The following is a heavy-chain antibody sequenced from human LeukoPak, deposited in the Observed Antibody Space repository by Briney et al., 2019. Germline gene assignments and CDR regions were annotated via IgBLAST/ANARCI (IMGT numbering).Heavy chain of an antibody. CDR2: ISSDGGAI. V-gene: IGHV3-48*01. J-gene: IGHJ4*02. Sequence: GGSLRLSCEVSGFTFSTYMVNWVRQAPGKGLEWLSYISSDGGAIYYADSVKGRFTISRDNAQKSLYLQMNSLTVEDTAVYYCVRELAYWGQGALVTVSS. CDR1: GFTFSTYM. CDR3: VRELAY.